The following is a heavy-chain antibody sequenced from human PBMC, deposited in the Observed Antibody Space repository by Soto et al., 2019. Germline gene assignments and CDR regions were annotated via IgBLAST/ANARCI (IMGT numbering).Heavy chain of an antibody. Sequence: PSGTLSLTCSVSGGSISSGGYYWSWIRQHPGKGLEWIGYIYYSGSTYYNPSLKSRVTISVDTSKNQFSLKLSSVTAADTAVYYCATAGSGYDLWSGYYTCSRFDYWGQGTLVTVSS. J-gene: IGHJ4*02. CDR2: IYYSGST. V-gene: IGHV4-31*03. CDR3: ATAGSGYDLWSGYYTCSRFDY. D-gene: IGHD3-3*01. CDR1: GGSISSGGYY.